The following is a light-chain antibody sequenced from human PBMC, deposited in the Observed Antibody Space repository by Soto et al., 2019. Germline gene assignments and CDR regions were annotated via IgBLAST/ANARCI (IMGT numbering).Light chain of an antibody. CDR1: NSDVGTYNY. CDR2: EVS. J-gene: IGLJ3*02. V-gene: IGLV2-8*01. CDR3: SSHAGSNNLV. Sequence: QSALAQPPSASGSPGQSVTITCTGTNSDVGTYNYVSWYQHHPGKAPKFLIYEVSRRPFGVSDRFSGSKSGNTASLTVSGLQAEDEADYYCSSHAGSNNLVFGEGTKLTVL.